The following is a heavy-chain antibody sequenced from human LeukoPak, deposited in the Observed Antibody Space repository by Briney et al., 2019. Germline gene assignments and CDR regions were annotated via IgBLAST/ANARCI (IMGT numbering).Heavy chain of an antibody. V-gene: IGHV3-30*18. D-gene: IGHD4-17*01. CDR1: GFTFSSYG. CDR3: AKSRPAVTTSHFDY. Sequence: GGSLRLSCAASGFTFSSYGMHWVRQAPGKGLEWVAVISYDGSNKYYADSVKGRFTISRDNSKNTLYLQMNSLRAEDTAVYYCAKSRPAVTTSHFDYWGQEPWSPSPQ. CDR2: ISYDGSNK. J-gene: IGHJ4*01.